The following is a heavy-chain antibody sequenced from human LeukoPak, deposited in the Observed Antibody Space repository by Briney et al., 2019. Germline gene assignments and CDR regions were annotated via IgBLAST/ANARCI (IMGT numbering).Heavy chain of an antibody. J-gene: IGHJ6*03. V-gene: IGHV3-30*02. CDR3: AKVARAMVRGSDHYYMDV. D-gene: IGHD3-10*01. CDR1: GFTFGSYG. CDR2: IRYDGSNK. Sequence: GGSLRLSCAASGFTFGSYGMHWVRQAPGKGLEWVAFIRYDGSNKYYADSVKGRFTISRDNSKNTLYLQMNSLRAEDTAVYYCAKVARAMVRGSDHYYMDVWGKGTTVTISS.